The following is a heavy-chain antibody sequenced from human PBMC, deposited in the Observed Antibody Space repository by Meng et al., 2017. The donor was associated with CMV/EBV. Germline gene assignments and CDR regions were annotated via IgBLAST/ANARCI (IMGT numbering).Heavy chain of an antibody. CDR2: IYSGGST. CDR1: GFTVSSNY. V-gene: IGHV3-53*01. J-gene: IGHJ5*02. CDR3: AREVGYSYGDNWFDP. D-gene: IGHD5-18*01. Sequence: ETLSLTCAASGFTVSSNYMSWVRQAPGKGLEWVSVIYSGGSTYYADSVKGRFTISRDNSKNTLYLQMNSLRAEDTAVYYCAREVGYSYGDNWFDPWGQGTLVTVSS.